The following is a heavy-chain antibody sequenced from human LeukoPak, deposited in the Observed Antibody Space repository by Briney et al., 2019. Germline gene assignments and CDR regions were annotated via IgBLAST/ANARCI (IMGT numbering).Heavy chain of an antibody. CDR2: IYTSGTA. J-gene: IGHJ6*03. CDR1: GDSIPSYY. D-gene: IGHD3-3*01. Sequence: SETLSLTCTVSGDSIPSYYCNWVRPPAGKGLEWVGRIYTSGTANYNPSLKSRVTLSVDTSKNQFSLKLTAVTAAETAVYYCARERLEMPHYYYYYSMAGWGKGSTVTVPS. CDR3: ARERLEMPHYYYYYSMAG. V-gene: IGHV4-4*07.